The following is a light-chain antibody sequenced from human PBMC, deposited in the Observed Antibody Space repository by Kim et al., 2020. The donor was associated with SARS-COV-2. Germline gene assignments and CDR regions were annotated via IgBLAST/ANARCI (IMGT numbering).Light chain of an antibody. J-gene: IGKJ5*01. CDR1: QSIYSY. V-gene: IGKV1-5*03. Sequence: ASVGDRFTITCRASQSIYSYLAWYQQKPGNVPKILIYKASTLESGVPSRFSGSESGTEFTLTISSLQPDDFATYYCQQFYTYPITFGQGTRLEIK. CDR2: KAS. CDR3: QQFYTYPIT.